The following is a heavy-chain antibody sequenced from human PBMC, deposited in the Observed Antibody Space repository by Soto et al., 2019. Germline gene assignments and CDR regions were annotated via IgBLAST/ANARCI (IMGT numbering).Heavy chain of an antibody. CDR3: ASRDPGTSVNY. J-gene: IGHJ4*02. Sequence: SETLSLTCAVSGGSFTSNNWWTWVRQPPGQGLEWIGEIYRTGSTNYNPSLKSRVTISLDKSENQFSLKVTSLTAADTAVYYCASRDPGTSVNYWGQGTLVTVSS. V-gene: IGHV4-4*02. CDR1: GGSFTSNNW. CDR2: IYRTGST. D-gene: IGHD1-7*01.